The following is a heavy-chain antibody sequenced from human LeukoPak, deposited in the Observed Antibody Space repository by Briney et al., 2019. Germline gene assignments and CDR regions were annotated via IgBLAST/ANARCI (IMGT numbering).Heavy chain of an antibody. CDR1: GFTFSSYG. Sequence: GGSLRLSCAASGFTFSSYGMHWVRQAPGKGLEWVAFIRYDGSNKYYADSVNGRFTISRDNSKNTLYLQMNSLRAEDTAVYYCSKDIPGIAAAGTSWGYFDLWGRGTLVTVSS. J-gene: IGHJ2*01. V-gene: IGHV3-30*02. CDR2: IRYDGSNK. CDR3: SKDIPGIAAAGTSWGYFDL. D-gene: IGHD6-13*01.